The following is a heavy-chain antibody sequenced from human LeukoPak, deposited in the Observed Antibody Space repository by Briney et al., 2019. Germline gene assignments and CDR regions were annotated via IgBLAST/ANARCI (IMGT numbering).Heavy chain of an antibody. V-gene: IGHV3-30*02. CDR2: IRYDGSDK. CDR1: RFTFRTYG. J-gene: IGHJ4*02. Sequence: PGGSLSLSCAASRFTFRTYGMHWVRQAPAKGLEWVAFIRYDGSDKYYAGSVKGRFTISRDNSKNTLYLQMNSLRAEDTAIYYCAKGVYFDYWGQGTLVTVSS. CDR3: AKGVYFDY.